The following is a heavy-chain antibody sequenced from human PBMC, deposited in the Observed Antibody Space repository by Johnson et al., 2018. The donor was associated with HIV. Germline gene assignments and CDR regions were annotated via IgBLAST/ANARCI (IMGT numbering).Heavy chain of an antibody. CDR1: GFTFSSYA. Sequence: VQLVESGGGVVQPGRSLRLSCAASGFTFSSYAMHWVRQPDGIGLQWVSAIGTIGDTHYHGSVKGRFPISRENATNFLYLQMDSLRGEDTADYYCARDPGNGGRPFDAFDIWGQGTMVTVSS. CDR2: IGTIGDT. CDR3: ARDPGNGGRPFDAFDI. V-gene: IGHV3-13*01. D-gene: IGHD4-23*01. J-gene: IGHJ3*02.